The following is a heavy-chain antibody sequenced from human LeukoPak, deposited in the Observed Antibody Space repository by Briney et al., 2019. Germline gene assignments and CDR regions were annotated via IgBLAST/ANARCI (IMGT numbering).Heavy chain of an antibody. V-gene: IGHV3-74*01. J-gene: IGHJ4*02. CDR1: GFTFSSAW. CDR3: VRDIVAGSGSYSD. CDR2: IRGDGGDA. Sequence: GGSLTLSCAASGFTFSSAWMHWVRQAPRKGLVWVSRIRGDGGDANYADFVKGRYTISRDNAKSTLYLQMNGLGVEDTAVYYCVRDIVAGSGSYSDWGQGTLVTVSS. D-gene: IGHD3-10*01.